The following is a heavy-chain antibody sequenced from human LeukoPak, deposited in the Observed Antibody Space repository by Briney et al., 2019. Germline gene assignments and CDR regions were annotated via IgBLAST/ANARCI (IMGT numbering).Heavy chain of an antibody. J-gene: IGHJ4*02. CDR2: INHSGST. D-gene: IGHD2-2*01. CDR3: ATLRGDIVVLPAAISIDY. Sequence: SETLSLTCAVYGGSFSGYYWSWIRQPPGKGLERIGEINHSGSTNYNPSLKSRVTISVDTSKNQFSLKLSSVTAADTAVYYCATLRGDIVVLPAAISIDYWGQGTLVTVSS. V-gene: IGHV4-34*01. CDR1: GGSFSGYY.